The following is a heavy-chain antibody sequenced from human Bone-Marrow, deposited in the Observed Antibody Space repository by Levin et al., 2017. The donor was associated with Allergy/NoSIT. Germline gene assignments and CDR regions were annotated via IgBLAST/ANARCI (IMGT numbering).Heavy chain of an antibody. CDR3: ARDHGDSSDAFAI. D-gene: IGHD4-17*01. Sequence: NSGGSLRLSCSVSGGSVRGENYYWSWIRQPPGKRLEWIGYISYSGSTTYSPSLESRVTISLGASENQFSLRLSSLTAADTAVYYCARDHGDSSDAFAIWGQGTMVTVSS. V-gene: IGHV4-61*01. CDR1: GGSVRGENYY. J-gene: IGHJ3*02. CDR2: ISYSGST.